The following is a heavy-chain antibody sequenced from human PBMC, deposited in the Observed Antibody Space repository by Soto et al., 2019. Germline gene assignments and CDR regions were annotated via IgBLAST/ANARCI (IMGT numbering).Heavy chain of an antibody. D-gene: IGHD3-9*01. CDR3: TRGSAGYFDWYNMDV. Sequence: GGSLRLSYAASGFTFSDYWMHWVRQAPGKGLVWVLRINRDGSITTYADYVKGRFTISRDNAKNTLYLQMNSLRAEDTGVYYCTRGSAGYFDWYNMDVWGKGTTVTVSS. CDR2: INRDGSIT. CDR1: GFTFSDYW. V-gene: IGHV3-74*01. J-gene: IGHJ6*03.